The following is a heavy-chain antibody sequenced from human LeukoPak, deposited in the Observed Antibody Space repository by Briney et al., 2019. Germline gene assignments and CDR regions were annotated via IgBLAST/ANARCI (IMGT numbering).Heavy chain of an antibody. J-gene: IGHJ6*02. D-gene: IGHD6-13*01. CDR3: ARGWIAAAPPYYYGMDV. CDR2: TYYRSKWYN. V-gene: IGHV6-1*01. CDR1: GDSVSSNSAA. Sequence: SQTLSLTCAISGDSVSSNSAAWNWIRQSPTRGLEWLGRTYYRSKWYNDYAVSVKSRITINPDTSKNQFSLQLNSVTPEDTAVYYCARGWIAAAPPYYYGMDVWGQGTTVTVSS.